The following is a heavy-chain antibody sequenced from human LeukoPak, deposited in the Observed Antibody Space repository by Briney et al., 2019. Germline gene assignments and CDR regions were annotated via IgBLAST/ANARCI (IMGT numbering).Heavy chain of an antibody. D-gene: IGHD3-9*01. CDR2: INHGGTT. J-gene: IGHJ3*02. CDR1: DGSFSGYF. CDR3: ARVQSSWGGRYFDWLPAFDI. Sequence: SETLSLTCAVYDGSFSGYFWSWIRQTPGTGLEWIGDINHGGTTNYNPPLKSRVTISVDTSKNHYSLKMNSVTAADTAIYYCARVQSSWGGRYFDWLPAFDIWGQGAVVTVSS. V-gene: IGHV4-34*01.